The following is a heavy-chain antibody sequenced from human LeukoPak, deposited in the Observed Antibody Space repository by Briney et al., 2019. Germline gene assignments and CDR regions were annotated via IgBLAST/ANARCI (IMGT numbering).Heavy chain of an antibody. J-gene: IGHJ6*02. Sequence: PSETLSLTCSVSGGSISSRSYYWGWVRQPPGKGLEWIGSTYYTGSTYYNPSLRSRVFISGDTSKNQVSLKVNSVTAADTAVYYCARLGAALGPPHSFYYGRDVWGQGPRSPSP. CDR3: ARLGAALGPPHSFYYGRDV. CDR1: GGSISSRSYY. D-gene: IGHD3-16*01. V-gene: IGHV4-39*01. CDR2: TYYTGST.